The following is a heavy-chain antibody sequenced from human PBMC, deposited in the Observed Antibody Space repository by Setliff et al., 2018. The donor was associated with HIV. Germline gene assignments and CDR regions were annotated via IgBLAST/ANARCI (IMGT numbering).Heavy chain of an antibody. V-gene: IGHV1-3*04. D-gene: IGHD2-2*01. CDR3: ARWCAAAGCYPTIYHFDS. CDR2: IDTDNGYR. J-gene: IGHJ4*02. CDR1: GYTFSEYA. Sequence: ASVKVSCKASGYTFSEYAIHWVRQAPGQRLEWMGRIDTDNGYRRYSPKLQGRVTITKDTSANTAYMELRGLRSEDTAVYYCARWCAAAGCYPTIYHFDSWGQGTLVTVSS.